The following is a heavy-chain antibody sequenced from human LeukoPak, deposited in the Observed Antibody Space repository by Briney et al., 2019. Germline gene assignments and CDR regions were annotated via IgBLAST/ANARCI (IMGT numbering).Heavy chain of an antibody. CDR3: ARVPARGGNDY. D-gene: IGHD2-15*01. Sequence: GDSLRLSCAASGFTFTKYWMTWVRQAPGKGLEWVGNIKQDGSDKDYMDSVKGRFTISRDNTKNSVYLQMSSLRAEDTAVYYCARVPARGGNDYWGQGNPGHRLL. V-gene: IGHV3-7*03. J-gene: IGHJ4*02. CDR2: IKQDGSDK. CDR1: GFTFTKYW.